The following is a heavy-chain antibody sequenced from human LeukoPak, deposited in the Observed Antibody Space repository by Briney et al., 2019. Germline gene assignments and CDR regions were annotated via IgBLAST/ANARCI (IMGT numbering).Heavy chain of an antibody. Sequence: PGGSLRLSCAASGFTFSSYWMHWVRQAPGKGLEWVSSISSSSSYIYYADSVKGRFTISRDNSKNTLYLQMNSLRAEDTAVYYCAKDLSKQQLVGRGGRGYYYYMDVWGKGTTVTISS. CDR3: AKDLSKQQLVGRGGRGYYYYMDV. CDR2: ISSSSSYI. D-gene: IGHD6-13*01. J-gene: IGHJ6*03. V-gene: IGHV3-21*04. CDR1: GFTFSSYW.